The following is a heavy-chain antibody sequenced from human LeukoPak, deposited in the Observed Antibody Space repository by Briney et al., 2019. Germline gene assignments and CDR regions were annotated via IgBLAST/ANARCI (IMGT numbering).Heavy chain of an antibody. Sequence: SETLSLTCAVSGGSISSSNWWSWVLQPPGKGLEWIGEIYHSGSTNYNPSLKSRVTISVDKSKNQFSLKLSSVTAADTAVYYCARMTLAVAGGGDYDYWGQRTLVTVSS. CDR1: GGSISSSNW. D-gene: IGHD6-19*01. CDR3: ARMTLAVAGGGDYDY. J-gene: IGHJ4*02. V-gene: IGHV4-4*02. CDR2: IYHSGST.